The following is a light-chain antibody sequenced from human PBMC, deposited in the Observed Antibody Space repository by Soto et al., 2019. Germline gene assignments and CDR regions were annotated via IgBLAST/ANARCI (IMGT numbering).Light chain of an antibody. J-gene: IGLJ2*01. Sequence: SYELTQPLSVSVALGQTANITCGGNNVGTKNVYWYQQKPGQAPVLVIYRDRNRPSGVPERLSGSNSGNTATLTISGAQVGDEADYYCQVWDSTTVVFGGGTKLTVL. CDR2: RDR. CDR1: NVGTKN. CDR3: QVWDSTTVV. V-gene: IGLV3-9*01.